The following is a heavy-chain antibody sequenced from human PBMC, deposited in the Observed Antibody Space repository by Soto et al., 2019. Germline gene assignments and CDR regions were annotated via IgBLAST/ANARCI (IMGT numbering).Heavy chain of an antibody. J-gene: IGHJ4*02. CDR2: IYYSGST. D-gene: IGHD6-13*01. Sequence: PSETLSLTCTVSGGSISSSSYYWGWIRQPPGKGLEWIGSIYYSGSTYYNPSLKSRVTISVDTSKNQFSLKLSSVTAAETAVYYCARRGSSSWYGYWGQGTLVTVSS. CDR1: GGSISSSSYY. V-gene: IGHV4-39*01. CDR3: ARRGSSSWYGY.